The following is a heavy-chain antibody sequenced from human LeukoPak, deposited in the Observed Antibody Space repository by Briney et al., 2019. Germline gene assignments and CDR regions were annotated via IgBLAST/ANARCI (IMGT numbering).Heavy chain of an antibody. CDR2: IIPIFGTA. D-gene: IGHD5-24*01. J-gene: IGHJ6*03. V-gene: IGHV1-69*05. CDR3: ARDDGAPGYMDV. CDR1: GGTFSSYA. Sequence: GASVKVSCKASGGTFSSYAISWVRQAPGQGLKWMGGIIPIFGTANCAQKFQGRVTITTDESTSTAYMELSSLRSEDTAVYYCARDDGAPGYMDVWGKGTTVTVSS.